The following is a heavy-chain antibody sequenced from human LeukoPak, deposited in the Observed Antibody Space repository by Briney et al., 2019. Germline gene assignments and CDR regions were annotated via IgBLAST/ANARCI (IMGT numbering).Heavy chain of an antibody. D-gene: IGHD2-15*01. Sequence: AASVKVSCKASGGTFSSYAISWVRQAPGQGLEWMGRIIPIFGIANYAQKFQGRVTITADKSTSTAYMELSSLRSEDTAVYYCARERSFHLGCSGGSCYSRWGQGTLVTVSS. J-gene: IGHJ4*02. CDR1: GGTFSSYA. CDR2: IIPIFGIA. CDR3: ARERSFHLGCSGGSCYSR. V-gene: IGHV1-69*04.